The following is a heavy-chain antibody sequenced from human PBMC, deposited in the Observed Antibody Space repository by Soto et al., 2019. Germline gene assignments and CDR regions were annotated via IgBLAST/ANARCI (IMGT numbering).Heavy chain of an antibody. CDR2: INHSGST. D-gene: IGHD3-3*01. Sequence: QVQLQQWGAGLLEPSETLTLTCAVYGGSFSGYYWTWIRQPPGKGLEWIGEINHSGSTNCNPSLKSRVTISVDSSNNQFPLKLSSVTAADTAVYYYARNVDGGEGFGEVMTGVWGQGTLDTVSS. J-gene: IGHJ4*02. V-gene: IGHV4-34*01. CDR1: GGSFSGYY. CDR3: ARNVDGGEGFGEVMTGV.